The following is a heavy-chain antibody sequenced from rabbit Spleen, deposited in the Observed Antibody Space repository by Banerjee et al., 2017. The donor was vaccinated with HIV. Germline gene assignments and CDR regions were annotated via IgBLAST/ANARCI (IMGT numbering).Heavy chain of an antibody. CDR1: GFSFSNSYY. Sequence: QEQLVESGGGLVQPEGSLTLTCTASGFSFSNSYYICWVRQAPGKGPEWIGCIYPDASGSTAYATWAKGRFTISKTSSTTVTLQMTGLTAADTATYFCARDAGTYDYIDVYFNLWGPGTLVTVS. CDR2: IYPDASGST. V-gene: IGHV1S45*01. CDR3: ARDAGTYDYIDVYFNL. J-gene: IGHJ4*01. D-gene: IGHD4-2*01.